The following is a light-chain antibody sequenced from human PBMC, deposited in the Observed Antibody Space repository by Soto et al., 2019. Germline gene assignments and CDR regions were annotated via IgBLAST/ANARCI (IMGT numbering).Light chain of an antibody. J-gene: IGLJ1*01. CDR3: SSYTSSSTLGGV. Sequence: QSALTQPASVSGSPGQSITISCTGTSSDVGGYNYVSWYQHHPGKAPKLMIYDVSNRPSGVSNRFSGSKSGNTASLTISGLQAEDEADYYCSSYTSSSTLGGVFVTGTKVTVL. CDR1: SSDVGGYNY. V-gene: IGLV2-14*03. CDR2: DVS.